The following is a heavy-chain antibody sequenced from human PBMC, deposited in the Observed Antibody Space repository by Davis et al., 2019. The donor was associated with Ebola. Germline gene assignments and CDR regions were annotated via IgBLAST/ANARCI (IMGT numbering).Heavy chain of an antibody. CDR1: GFTFSSYS. D-gene: IGHD2-15*01. CDR2: ISSSSSYI. J-gene: IGHJ6*02. V-gene: IGHV3-21*01. Sequence: PGGSLRLSCAASGFTFSSYSMNWVRQAPGKGLEWVSSISSSSSYIYYADSVKGRFTISRDNAKNSLYLQMNSLRAEDTAVYYCARAVRYCSGGSCYSLDYYYGMDVWGQGTTVTVSS. CDR3: ARAVRYCSGGSCYSLDYYYGMDV.